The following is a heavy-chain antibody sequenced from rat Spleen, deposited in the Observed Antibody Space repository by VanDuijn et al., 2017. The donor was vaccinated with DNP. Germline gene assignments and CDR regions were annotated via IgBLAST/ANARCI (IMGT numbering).Heavy chain of an antibody. CDR3: TRDDIGTTRFDY. J-gene: IGHJ2*01. V-gene: IGHV2S12*01. Sequence: QVQLKESGPGLVQPSQTLSLTCTVSGFSLTSYGVSWVRQPPGKGLEWIVAISSGGGTYYNSALKSRLSISRDTAKSQVFLKKNSLQTEDTAIYFCTRDDIGTTRFDYWGQGVMVTVSS. CDR1: GFSLTSYG. D-gene: IGHD1-5*01. CDR2: ISSGGGT.